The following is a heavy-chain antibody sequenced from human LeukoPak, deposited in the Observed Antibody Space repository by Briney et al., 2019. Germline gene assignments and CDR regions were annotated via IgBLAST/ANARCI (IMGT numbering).Heavy chain of an antibody. J-gene: IGHJ4*02. CDR2: ISSSSSYI. CDR1: GFTFSSYR. V-gene: IGHV3-21*01. Sequence: GGSLRLSCAASGFTFSSYRMNWVRQAPGKGLEWVSSISSSSSYIYYADSVKGRFTISRDNAKNSLYLQMNSLRAEDTAVYYCARGIAAAGTVFDYWGQGTLVTVSS. CDR3: ARGIAAAGTVFDY. D-gene: IGHD6-13*01.